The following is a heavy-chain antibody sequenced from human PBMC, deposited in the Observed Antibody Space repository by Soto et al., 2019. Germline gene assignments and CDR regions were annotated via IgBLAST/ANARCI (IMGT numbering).Heavy chain of an antibody. Sequence: GGSLRLSCAASGFTFSSYSMHWVRQAPGKGLEWVAVISYDGSNKYYADSVKGRFTISRDNSKNTLYLQMNSLRAEDTAVYYCARDGGPRAYYFDYWGQRTLVTVSS. CDR2: ISYDGSNK. V-gene: IGHV3-30-3*01. CDR1: GFTFSSYS. D-gene: IGHD3-16*01. J-gene: IGHJ4*02. CDR3: ARDGGPRAYYFDY.